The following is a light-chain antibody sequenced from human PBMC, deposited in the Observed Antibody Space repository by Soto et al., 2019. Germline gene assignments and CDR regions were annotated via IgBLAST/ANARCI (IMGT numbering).Light chain of an antibody. CDR2: DVS. CDR1: ISDVGGYDY. V-gene: IGLV2-14*01. Sequence: QSVLTQPASVSGSPGQSITISCTGTISDVGGYDYVSWYQQHPGKAPKLMIYDVSNRPSGVSNHFSGSKSGNTASLTISGLQADDEADYYCSSYTTRSTYVFGTGTKATVL. J-gene: IGLJ1*01. CDR3: SSYTTRSTYV.